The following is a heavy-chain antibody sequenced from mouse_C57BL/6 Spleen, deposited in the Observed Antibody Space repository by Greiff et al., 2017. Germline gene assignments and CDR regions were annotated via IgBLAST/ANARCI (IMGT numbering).Heavy chain of an antibody. CDR1: GFTFSSYA. J-gene: IGHJ1*03. CDR3: ARDRTAVVAPEYFDV. D-gene: IGHD1-1*01. Sequence: EVKLVESGGGLVKPGGSLKLSCAASGFTFSSYAMSWVRQTPEKRLEWVATISDGGSYTYYPDNVQGRFTISRDTANNNLYLQMSHLKSEDTAMDYCARDRTAVVAPEYFDVWGTGTTLTVSA. V-gene: IGHV5-4*01. CDR2: ISDGGSYT.